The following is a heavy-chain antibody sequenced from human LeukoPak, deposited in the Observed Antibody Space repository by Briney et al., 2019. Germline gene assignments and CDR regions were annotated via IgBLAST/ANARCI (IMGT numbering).Heavy chain of an antibody. D-gene: IGHD5-18*01. CDR2: ISVSGNT. CDR3: AKEKQLWLRDSFDY. CDR1: GFTLSSYA. J-gene: IGHJ4*02. V-gene: IGHV3-23*01. Sequence: GGSLRLSCAASGFTLSSYAMSWVRQGPGKGLEWVSAISVSGNTYHADSVKGRFTISRDSSKNTLYLQMNSLRAGDAAVYYCAKEKQLWLRDSFDYWGQGTLVTVSS.